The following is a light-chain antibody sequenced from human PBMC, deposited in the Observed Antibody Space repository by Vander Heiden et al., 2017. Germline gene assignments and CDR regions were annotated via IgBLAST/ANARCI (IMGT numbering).Light chain of an antibody. V-gene: IGKV1-39*01. Sequence: DVQITESASSLSVSVGDRVPITCRASQSISSYLNWYHQKPGKAPKLLIYAASSLQSGVPSRFSGSGSGTDFTLTLSSLQPEEFATYYCQQSYSTPRTFGGGTKVEIK. CDR2: AAS. CDR1: QSISSY. CDR3: QQSYSTPRT. J-gene: IGKJ4*01.